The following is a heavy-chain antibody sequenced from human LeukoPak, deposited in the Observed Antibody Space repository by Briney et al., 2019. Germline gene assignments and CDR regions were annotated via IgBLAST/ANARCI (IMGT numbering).Heavy chain of an antibody. D-gene: IGHD6-13*01. J-gene: IGHJ4*02. Sequence: PGGSLRLSCAASGFTFSSYSMNRVRQAPGKGLEWVSSISSSSSYIYYADSVKGRFTISRDNAKTSLYVQMNRLRAEDTAVYYCASLGIAAAGRDYFDYWGQGTLVTVSS. CDR1: GFTFSSYS. CDR3: ASLGIAAAGRDYFDY. CDR2: ISSSSSYI. V-gene: IGHV3-21*01.